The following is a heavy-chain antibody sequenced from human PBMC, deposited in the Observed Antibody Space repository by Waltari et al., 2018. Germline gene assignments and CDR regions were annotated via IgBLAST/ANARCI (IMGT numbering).Heavy chain of an antibody. CDR3: VRDRPLSGGIDV. Sequence: QVPLQESGPRLVKPSETLSLTCNVSGGSIKSYRWNWIRQSPGKGLEWIGHIVWSGSSTYNPSLQSRVAISVDVSRNQFSLTLRSLSAADTAIYYCVRDRPLSGGIDVWGQGTAVTVSS. CDR2: IVWSGSS. CDR1: GGSIKSYR. D-gene: IGHD1-26*01. V-gene: IGHV4-59*01. J-gene: IGHJ6*02.